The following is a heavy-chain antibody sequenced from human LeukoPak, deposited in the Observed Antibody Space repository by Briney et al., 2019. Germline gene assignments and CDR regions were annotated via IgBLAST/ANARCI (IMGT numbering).Heavy chain of an antibody. CDR2: IYYSGST. D-gene: IGHD3-3*01. J-gene: IGHJ4*02. CDR3: ARQGVRFLEWLFDC. V-gene: IGHV4-59*08. Sequence: PSETLSLTCTVSGGSISSYYWSWIRQPPGKGLEWIGYIYYSGSTNYNPSLKSRVTMSVDTSKNQFSLKLSSVTAADTAVYYCARQGVRFLEWLFDCWGQGSLVTVSS. CDR1: GGSISSYY.